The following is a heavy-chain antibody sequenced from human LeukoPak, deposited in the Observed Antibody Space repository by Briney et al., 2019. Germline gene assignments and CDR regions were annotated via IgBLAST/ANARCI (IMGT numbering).Heavy chain of an antibody. CDR1: GGSISSSSYY. D-gene: IGHD2-15*01. V-gene: IGHV4-39*01. J-gene: IGHJ4*02. Sequence: SETLSLTCTVSGGSISSSSYYWGWIRQPPGKGLEWIGSIYYSGSTYYNPSLKSRVTISVDTSKNQFSLKLSSVTAADTAVYYCAAGSGGSWGYWGQGTLVTVAS. CDR3: AAGSGGSWGY. CDR2: IYYSGST.